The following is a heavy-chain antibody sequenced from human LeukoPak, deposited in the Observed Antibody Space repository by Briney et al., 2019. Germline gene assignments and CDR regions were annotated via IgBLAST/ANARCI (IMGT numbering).Heavy chain of an antibody. CDR1: GFTFSNYA. D-gene: IGHD3-16*01. V-gene: IGHV3-23*01. Sequence: GGSLRLSCAASGFTFSNYAMSWVRQAPGKGLEWVSAISGSGDSTYYADSVKGRFTISRDNSKNTLFLQMNSLRAEDTAVYYCAKLRITWDHAFGSWGQGTLVTVSS. CDR2: ISGSGDST. CDR3: AKLRITWDHAFGS. J-gene: IGHJ4*02.